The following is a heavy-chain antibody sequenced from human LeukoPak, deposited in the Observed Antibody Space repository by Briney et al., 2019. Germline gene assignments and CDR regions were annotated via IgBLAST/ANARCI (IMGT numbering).Heavy chain of an antibody. Sequence: GESLKISCKGSGYIFTSYWISWGRQLPGKGLEWMGRIDPSDSDTNYSPSFQGHVTISHDKSISTAYLQWSSLKASDTAMYYCARLRYYGSGSPRGRPGWFDPWGQGTLVTVSS. CDR1: GYIFTSYW. J-gene: IGHJ5*02. CDR3: ARLRYYGSGSPRGRPGWFDP. V-gene: IGHV5-10-1*01. D-gene: IGHD3-10*01. CDR2: IDPSDSDT.